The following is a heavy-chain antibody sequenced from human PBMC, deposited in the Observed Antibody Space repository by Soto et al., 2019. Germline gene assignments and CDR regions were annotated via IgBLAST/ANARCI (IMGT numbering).Heavy chain of an antibody. CDR3: ARTADIVLVPAAMVLDYYYGMDV. Sequence: QVQLVQSGAEVKKPGASVKVSCKASGYTFTGYGISWVRQAPGQGLEWMGWISAYNGNTNYAQKLQGRVTMTTDTSTSTAYMELRSLRSDDTAVYYCARTADIVLVPAAMVLDYYYGMDVWGQGTTVTVSS. CDR1: GYTFTGYG. D-gene: IGHD2-2*01. CDR2: ISAYNGNT. V-gene: IGHV1-18*01. J-gene: IGHJ6*02.